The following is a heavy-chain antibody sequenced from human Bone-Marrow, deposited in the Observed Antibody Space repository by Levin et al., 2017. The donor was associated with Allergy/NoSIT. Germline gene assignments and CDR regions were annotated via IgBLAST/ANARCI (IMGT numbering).Heavy chain of an antibody. D-gene: IGHD2-15*01. CDR2: IQNSGST. Sequence: NPSETLSLTCSVSGDSISASYWTWIRQPPGQGLEWIGHIQNSGSTYYNPSLESRVAISVDTSKNQVSLRLNSVTAADTAVYFCARLTECFGGACYSYGWLDPWGQGILVTVSS. V-gene: IGHV4-59*08. CDR1: GDSISASY. CDR3: ARLTECFGGACYSYGWLDP. J-gene: IGHJ5*02.